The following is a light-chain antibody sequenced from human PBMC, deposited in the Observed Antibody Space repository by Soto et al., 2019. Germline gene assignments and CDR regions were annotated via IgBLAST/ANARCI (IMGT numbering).Light chain of an antibody. Sequence: EVVTTQSPATLSVSPGERVALSCRSSQSVADNLAWFQQKPGQGPRLLIYGASTRATGIPARFSGSGSETEFTLTINSLQSEDFAVYYCQQYNNWPRTFGQGTKVDI. CDR2: GAS. CDR1: QSVADN. CDR3: QQYNNWPRT. V-gene: IGKV3-15*01. J-gene: IGKJ1*01.